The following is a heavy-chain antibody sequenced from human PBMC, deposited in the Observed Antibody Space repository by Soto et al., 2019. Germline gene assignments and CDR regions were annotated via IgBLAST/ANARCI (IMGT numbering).Heavy chain of an antibody. CDR3: ARDRRYCGGDCYGWYYFDY. J-gene: IGHJ4*02. V-gene: IGHV1-3*01. D-gene: IGHD2-21*02. CDR1: GYTFTSYA. CDR2: INAGNGNT. Sequence: ASVKVSCKASGYTFTSYAMHWVRQAPGQRLEWMGWINAGNGNTKYSQKFQGRVTITRDTSASTAYMELSSLRSEDTAVYYCARDRRYCGGDCYGWYYFDYWGQGTLVTVPQ.